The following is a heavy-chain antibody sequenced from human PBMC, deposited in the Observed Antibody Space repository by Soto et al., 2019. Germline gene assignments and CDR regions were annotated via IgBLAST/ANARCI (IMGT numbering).Heavy chain of an antibody. CDR1: VDSVSSNTAS. D-gene: IGHD5-12*01. CDR3: AKGDNLGPKTGYAFDP. J-gene: IGHJ5*02. Sequence: PSQTLSLTCAISVDSVSSNTASWNWIRPSPSRGLEWLGRTYFRSKWYNDYAVSVKSRIIINPDTSNNQFSLQLNSVTPEDTAVYFCAKGDNLGPKTGYAFDPWGQGIRVTAPQ. V-gene: IGHV6-1*01. CDR2: TYFRSKWYN.